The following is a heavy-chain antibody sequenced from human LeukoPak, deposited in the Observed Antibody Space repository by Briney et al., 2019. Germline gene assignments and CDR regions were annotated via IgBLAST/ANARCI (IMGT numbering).Heavy chain of an antibody. CDR3: ARESLTDIVVVGAFDI. CDR2: ISDDGSKK. CDR1: GFPFSGFA. Sequence: GGSLRLSCAASGFPFSGFALHWVRQAPGKGLEWVTFISDDGSKKYYADSVKGRFTISRDNAKNTLYLQMNSLRAEDTAVYYCARESLTDIVVVGAFDIWGQGTMVTVSS. D-gene: IGHD2-15*01. V-gene: IGHV3-30-3*01. J-gene: IGHJ3*02.